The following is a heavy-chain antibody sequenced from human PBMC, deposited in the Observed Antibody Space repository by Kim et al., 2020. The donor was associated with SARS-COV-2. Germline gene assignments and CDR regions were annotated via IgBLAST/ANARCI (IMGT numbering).Heavy chain of an antibody. V-gene: IGHV1-18*01. Sequence: ASVKVSCKASGYTFTSYGISWVRQAPGQGLEWMGWISAYNGNTNYAQKLQGRVTMTTDTSTSTAYMELRSLRSDDTAVYYCARERYYEKYNWFDPWGQGTLVTVSS. D-gene: IGHD1-26*01. CDR1: GYTFTSYG. CDR3: ARERYYEKYNWFDP. J-gene: IGHJ5*02. CDR2: ISAYNGNT.